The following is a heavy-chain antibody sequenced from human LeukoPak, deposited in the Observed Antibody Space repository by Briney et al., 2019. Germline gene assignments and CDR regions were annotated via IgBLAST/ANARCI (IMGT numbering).Heavy chain of an antibody. CDR1: GFSFSSYW. J-gene: IGHJ5*02. CDR3: AKHGYSSSWYNWFDP. CDR2: IRQDGREQ. Sequence: GGSLRLSCAASGFSFSSYWMSWVRQAPGKGLEWVANIRQDGREQNYVDSVRGRFTISRDNAKNSLYLQMNSLRAEDTAVYYCAKHGYSSSWYNWFDPWGQGTLVTVSS. D-gene: IGHD6-13*01. V-gene: IGHV3-7*03.